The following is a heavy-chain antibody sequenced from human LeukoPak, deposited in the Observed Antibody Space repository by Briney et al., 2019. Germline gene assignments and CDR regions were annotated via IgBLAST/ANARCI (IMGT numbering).Heavy chain of an antibody. V-gene: IGHV1-8*01. CDR3: ARVPGLVIQTFYYYYGTDV. Sequence: ASVKVSCKASGYTFTSYDINWVRQATGQGLEWMGWMNPNSGNTGYAQKFQGRVTMTRNTSISTAYMELSSLRSEDTAVYYCARVPGLVIQTFYYYYGTDVWGQGTTVTVSS. D-gene: IGHD3/OR15-3a*01. J-gene: IGHJ6*02. CDR1: GYTFTSYD. CDR2: MNPNSGNT.